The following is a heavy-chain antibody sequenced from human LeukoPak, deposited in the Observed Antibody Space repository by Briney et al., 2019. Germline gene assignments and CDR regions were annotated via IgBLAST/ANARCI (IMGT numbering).Heavy chain of an antibody. CDR1: GFTFSSYA. CDR3: ARAPSSSWYEGYFDL. J-gene: IGHJ2*01. D-gene: IGHD6-13*01. CDR2: ISYDGSNK. V-gene: IGHV3-30-3*01. Sequence: GGSLRLSCAASGFTFSSYAMHWVRQAPGKGLEWVAVISYDGSNKYYADSVKGRFTISRDNSKNTMYLQMNSLRAEDTAVYYCARAPSSSWYEGYFDLWGRGTLVTVSS.